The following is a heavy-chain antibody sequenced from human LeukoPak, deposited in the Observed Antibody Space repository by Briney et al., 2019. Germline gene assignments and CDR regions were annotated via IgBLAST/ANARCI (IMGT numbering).Heavy chain of an antibody. V-gene: IGHV4-59*01. CDR3: ARENPSGYYNRPIDY. CDR1: GGSISSYY. Sequence: SETLSLTCTVSGGSISSYYWSWIRQPPGKGLEWIGYIYYSGSIKYNPSLKSRVTMSVDTSKNQFSLKLSSVTAADTAIYYCARENPSGYYNRPIDYWGQGTLVTVSS. D-gene: IGHD3-22*01. J-gene: IGHJ4*02. CDR2: IYYSGSI.